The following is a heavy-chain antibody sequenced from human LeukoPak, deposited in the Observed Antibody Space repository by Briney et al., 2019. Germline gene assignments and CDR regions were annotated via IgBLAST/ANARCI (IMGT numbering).Heavy chain of an antibody. CDR3: AREPPRERWFDT. J-gene: IGHJ5*02. CDR1: GFIFSSYW. V-gene: IGHV3-7*03. Sequence: PGGSLRLSCIASGFIFSSYWMSWVRQAPGKGLEWVANIKYDGSEKYYVDSVKGRFTISRDNAKNSLFLQMNSLRAEDTAVYYCAREPPRERWFDTWGQGSLVTVYS. CDR2: IKYDGSEK. D-gene: IGHD1-1*01.